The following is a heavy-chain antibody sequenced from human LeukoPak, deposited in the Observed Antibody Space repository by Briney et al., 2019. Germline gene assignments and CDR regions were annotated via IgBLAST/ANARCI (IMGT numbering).Heavy chain of an antibody. CDR3: TKGGDSHGNPSS. V-gene: IGHV3-23*01. Sequence: GGSLRLSCAASGFTFNNYAMNWVRQAPGKGLEWVSSIGGGGVVTIYAESVQGRFTVSRDDSKKTVDLQMHSLRAEDTATYYCTKGGDSHGNPSSWGQGTLVIVSS. CDR1: GFTFNNYA. CDR2: IGGGGVVT. D-gene: IGHD2-21*01. J-gene: IGHJ5*02.